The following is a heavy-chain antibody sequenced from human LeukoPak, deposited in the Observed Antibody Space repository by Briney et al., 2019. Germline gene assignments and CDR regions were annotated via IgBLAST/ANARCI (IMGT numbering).Heavy chain of an antibody. D-gene: IGHD5-24*01. Sequence: SETLSLTCTVSGGSSSRGSYYWSCIRQPAGKGLEWIGRIYTSGSTNYNPALKSRVTISVDTSKNQFSLKLSSVTAADTAVYYCARDMKRGGYKLDAFDIWGQGTMVTVSS. J-gene: IGHJ3*02. CDR3: ARDMKRGGYKLDAFDI. V-gene: IGHV4-61*02. CDR1: GGSSSRGSYY. CDR2: IYTSGST.